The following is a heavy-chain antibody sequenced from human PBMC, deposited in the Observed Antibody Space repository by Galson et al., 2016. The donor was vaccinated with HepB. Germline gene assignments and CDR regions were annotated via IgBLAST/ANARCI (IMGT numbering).Heavy chain of an antibody. D-gene: IGHD3-3*01. CDR1: GFTFSSYG. CDR3: ATPYYDFWSGYNPFDY. Sequence: SLRLSCAASGFTFSSYGMHWVRQAPGKGPEWVAVISYDGSNKYYADSVKGRFTISRDNSKNTLYLQMNSLRAEDTAVYYCATPYYDFWSGYNPFDYRGQGTLVTVSS. CDR2: ISYDGSNK. V-gene: IGHV3-30*03. J-gene: IGHJ4*02.